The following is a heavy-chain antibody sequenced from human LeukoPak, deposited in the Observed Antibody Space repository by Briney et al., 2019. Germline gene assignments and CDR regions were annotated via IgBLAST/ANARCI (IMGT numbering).Heavy chain of an antibody. J-gene: IGHJ4*02. CDR2: IIPILGIA. CDR3: ARVGGSAVATTTFDY. Sequence: GASVKVSCKASGGTFSSYDINWVRQAPGQGLEWMGRIIPILGIANYAQKFQGRVTITADKSTSTAYMELSSLRSEDTAVYYCARVGGSAVATTTFDYWGQGTLVTVSS. V-gene: IGHV1-69*04. D-gene: IGHD5-12*01. CDR1: GGTFSSYD.